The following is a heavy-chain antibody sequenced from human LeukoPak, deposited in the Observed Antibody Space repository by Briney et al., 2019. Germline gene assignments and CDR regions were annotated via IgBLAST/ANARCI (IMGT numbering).Heavy chain of an antibody. Sequence: SETLSLTCAVYGGSFSGYYWSWIRQHPGKGLEWIGYIYYSGSTYYNPSLKSRVTISVDTSKNQFSLKLSSVTAADTAVYYCAMFFLDDYYYYMDVWGKGTTVTVSS. CDR3: AMFFLDDYYYYMDV. V-gene: IGHV4-31*11. D-gene: IGHD3/OR15-3a*01. CDR1: GGSFSGYY. J-gene: IGHJ6*03. CDR2: IYYSGST.